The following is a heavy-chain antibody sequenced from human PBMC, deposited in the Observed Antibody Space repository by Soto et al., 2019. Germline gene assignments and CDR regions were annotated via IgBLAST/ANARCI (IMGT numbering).Heavy chain of an antibody. Sequence: GASVKVSCKASGYTFTSYGISWVRQAPGQRLEWMGWINAGNGNTKYSQKFQGRVTITSDTSASTDYMDLSSLRSEDTAVYYCARSIVVVTALDYWGQGTLVTVSS. V-gene: IGHV1-3*01. CDR2: INAGNGNT. D-gene: IGHD2-21*02. J-gene: IGHJ4*02. CDR3: ARSIVVVTALDY. CDR1: GYTFTSYG.